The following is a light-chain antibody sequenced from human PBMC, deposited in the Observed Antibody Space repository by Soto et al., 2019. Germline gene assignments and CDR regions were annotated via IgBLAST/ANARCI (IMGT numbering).Light chain of an antibody. Sequence: EIVLTQSPGTLSLSPGGRATLSCRASQSVSSSSLSWYQQKPGQAPRLLLFGASNRATGIPDRFSGSGSGADFTLTISRVEPEDFAVYYCHQYGRSPWTLGQGTKVDIK. CDR2: GAS. V-gene: IGKV3-20*01. CDR1: QSVSSSS. CDR3: HQYGRSPWT. J-gene: IGKJ1*01.